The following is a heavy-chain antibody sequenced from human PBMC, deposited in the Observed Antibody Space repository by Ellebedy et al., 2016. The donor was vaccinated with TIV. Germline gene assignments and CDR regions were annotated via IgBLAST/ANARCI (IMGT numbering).Heavy chain of an antibody. J-gene: IGHJ4*02. CDR3: ARDPSGSQVPFDF. CDR1: GDSISSSSYY. V-gene: IGHV4-39*07. Sequence: SETLSLTXTVSGDSISSSSYYWGWFRQPPGKGPEWIVSIYYSGRTYYDPSLNSRVTLSLDTSKNQFSLKLSSVTAADTAVYYCARDPSGSQVPFDFWGQGTLVTVSS. CDR2: IYYSGRT. D-gene: IGHD1-26*01.